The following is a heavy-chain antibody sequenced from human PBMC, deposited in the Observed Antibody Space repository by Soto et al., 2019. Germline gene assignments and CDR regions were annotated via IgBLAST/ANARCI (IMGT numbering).Heavy chain of an antibody. CDR2: VKSKSNGGTT. CDR3: TTFGFDP. CDR1: GSTFSNAW. Sequence: EVQLVESGGGLVKPGGSLRLSCAASGSTFSNAWMSWVRHAPGKGLEWVGRVKSKSNGGTTDYAASVKGRFTISRDDSKNTLYLQMTSLKTEDTAVYYCTTFGFDPWGQGTLVTVSS. V-gene: IGHV3-15*01. J-gene: IGHJ5*02.